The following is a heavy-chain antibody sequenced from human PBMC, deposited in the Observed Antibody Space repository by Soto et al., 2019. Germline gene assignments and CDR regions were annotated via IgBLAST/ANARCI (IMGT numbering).Heavy chain of an antibody. CDR1: GGSISSYY. V-gene: IGHV4-59*01. Sequence: QVQLQESGPGLVKPSETLSLTCTVSGGSISSYYWSWIRQPPGKGLEWIGYIYYSGSTNYNPSLKRRVTISVDTSKNHFSLKLNSVTAADTAVYYCARWGEPYYYYGMDVWGQGTTVTVSS. D-gene: IGHD3-16*01. CDR3: ARWGEPYYYYGMDV. CDR2: IYYSGST. J-gene: IGHJ6*02.